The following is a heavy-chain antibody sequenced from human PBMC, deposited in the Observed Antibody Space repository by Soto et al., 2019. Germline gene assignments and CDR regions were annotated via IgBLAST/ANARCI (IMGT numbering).Heavy chain of an antibody. V-gene: IGHV1-8*01. J-gene: IGHJ6*02. CDR3: ARQGRLAYYYGMDV. D-gene: IGHD3-3*01. CDR1: GYTFTSYD. CDR2: MNPNSGNT. Sequence: ASVNFSCKASGYTFTSYDINWVRQATGQGLEWMGWMNPNSGNTGYAQKFQGRDTMTRNTSISTAYMELSSLRSEDTAVYYCARQGRLAYYYGMDVWGQGTTVTVSS.